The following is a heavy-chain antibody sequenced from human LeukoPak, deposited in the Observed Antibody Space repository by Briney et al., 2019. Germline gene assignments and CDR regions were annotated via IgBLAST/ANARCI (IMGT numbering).Heavy chain of an antibody. D-gene: IGHD1-26*01. V-gene: IGHV3-74*01. J-gene: IGHJ6*02. CDR2: IKSDGSST. CDR1: GYTFSSYW. Sequence: PGGSLRLSCAASGYTFSSYWMHWVRQAPGKGLVWVSRIKSDGSSTNYADSVKGRSTISRDNAKNTLYLQMNSLKAEDTAVYYCARVSGGPGYFYGMDVWGQGTTVTVSS. CDR3: ARVSGGPGYFYGMDV.